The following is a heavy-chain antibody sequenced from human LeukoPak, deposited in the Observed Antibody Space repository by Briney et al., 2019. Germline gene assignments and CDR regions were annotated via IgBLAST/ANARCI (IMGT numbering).Heavy chain of an antibody. CDR1: GFTFRSYG. D-gene: IGHD3-3*01. J-gene: IGHJ6*02. V-gene: IGHV3-30*18. CDR2: ISNDGSNK. Sequence: GGSLRLSCAASGFTFRSYGMHWVRQAPGKGLEWVAVISNDGSNKYYADSVKGRFTISRDNSKNTLFLQMNSLRVEDTAPYYCAKSVAIYFYYGLDVWGQGTTVTVSS. CDR3: AKSVAIYFYYGLDV.